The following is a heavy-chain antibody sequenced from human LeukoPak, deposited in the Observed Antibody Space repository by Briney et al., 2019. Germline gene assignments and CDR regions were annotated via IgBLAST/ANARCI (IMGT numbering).Heavy chain of an antibody. CDR3: ARVGVKYGSGRYQSYYMDV. CDR1: GGSFSGYY. J-gene: IGHJ6*03. D-gene: IGHD3-10*01. CDR2: INHSGST. V-gene: IGHV4-34*01. Sequence: PSETLSLTCAVYGGSFSGYYWSWIRQPPGKGLEWIGEINHSGSTNYNPSLKSRVTISVDTSKHQFSLKLSSVTAADTAVYYCARVGVKYGSGRYQSYYMDVWGKGTTVTVSS.